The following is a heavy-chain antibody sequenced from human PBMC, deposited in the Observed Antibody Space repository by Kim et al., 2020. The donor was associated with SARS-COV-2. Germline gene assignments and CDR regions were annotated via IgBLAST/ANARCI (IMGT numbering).Heavy chain of an antibody. CDR3: ARARGIAAAANYYGMDV. J-gene: IGHJ6*02. D-gene: IGHD6-13*01. V-gene: IGHV3-21*01. Sequence: VKGRFTHSRDHAKNALYLQMNSLRAEDTAVYYCARARGIAAAANYYGMDVWGQGTTVTVSS.